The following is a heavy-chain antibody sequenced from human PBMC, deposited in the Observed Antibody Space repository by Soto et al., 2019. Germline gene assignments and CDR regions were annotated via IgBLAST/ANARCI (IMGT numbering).Heavy chain of an antibody. V-gene: IGHV4-34*01. CDR3: ARDKIAGLFDY. CDR2: INHSGST. J-gene: IGHJ4*02. Sequence: QVQLQQWGAGLLKPSETLSLTCAVYGGSFSGYYWTWIRQPPGTGLEWIGEINHSGSTNYNPSLMSRVTTSVDTSKNQFSLKLTSVTAADTAVYYCARDKIAGLFDYWGQGTLVTVSS. D-gene: IGHD2-21*01. CDR1: GGSFSGYY.